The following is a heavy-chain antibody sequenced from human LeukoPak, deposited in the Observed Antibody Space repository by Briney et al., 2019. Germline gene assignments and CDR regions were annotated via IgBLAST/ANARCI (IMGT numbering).Heavy chain of an antibody. V-gene: IGHV3-21*01. CDR3: ARDRLLWFGELWNWFDP. D-gene: IGHD3-10*01. Sequence: GGSLRLSCAASGFTFSSYSMNWVRQAPGKGLEWVSSISSSRSYIYYADSVKGRFTISRDNAKNSLYLQMNSLRAEDTAVYYCARDRLLWFGELWNWFDPWGQGTLVTVSS. CDR1: GFTFSSYS. J-gene: IGHJ5*02. CDR2: ISSSRSYI.